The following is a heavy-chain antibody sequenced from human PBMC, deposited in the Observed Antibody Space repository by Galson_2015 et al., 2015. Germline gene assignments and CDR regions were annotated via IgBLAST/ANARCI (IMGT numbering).Heavy chain of an antibody. CDR2: TYYRSKWYN. CDR3: ARTGTTLVQADR. J-gene: IGHJ4*02. V-gene: IGHV6-1*01. Sequence: CAISGDSVSSPSAAWNWIRQSPSRGLEWLGRTYYRSKWYNEYAVSVKSRTTINPDTSKNEFSLQLNSVTPEDTAVYYCARTGTTLVQADRWGQGTLVTVSS. D-gene: IGHD2/OR15-2a*01. CDR1: GDSVSSPSAA.